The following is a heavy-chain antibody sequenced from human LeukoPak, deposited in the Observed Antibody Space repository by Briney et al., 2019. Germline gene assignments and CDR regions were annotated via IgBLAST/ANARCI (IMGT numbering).Heavy chain of an antibody. D-gene: IGHD4-11*01. J-gene: IGHJ6*02. CDR3: ARAPHYSNYGPYYYGMDV. V-gene: IGHV3-11*06. Sequence: LSLTCAVYGGSFSDYYMSWIRQAPGKGLEWVSYISSSSSYTNYADSVKGRFTISRDNAKNSLYLQMNSLRAEDTAVYYCARAPHYSNYGPYYYGMDVWGQGTTVTVSS. CDR1: GGSFSDYY. CDR2: ISSSSSYT.